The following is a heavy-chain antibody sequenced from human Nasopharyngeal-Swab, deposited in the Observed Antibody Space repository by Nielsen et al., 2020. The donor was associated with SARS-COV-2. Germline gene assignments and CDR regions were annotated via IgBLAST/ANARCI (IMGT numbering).Heavy chain of an antibody. CDR1: GGYFSGYY. CDR3: ARERVRVLLWFGEFGMDV. D-gene: IGHD3-10*01. Sequence: SETLSLTCAVYGGYFSGYYWSWIRQPPGKGLEWIGEINHSGSTNYNPSLKSRVTISVDTSKNQFSLKLSSVTAADTAVYYCARERVRVLLWFGEFGMDVWGQGTTVTVSS. CDR2: INHSGST. J-gene: IGHJ6*02. V-gene: IGHV4-34*01.